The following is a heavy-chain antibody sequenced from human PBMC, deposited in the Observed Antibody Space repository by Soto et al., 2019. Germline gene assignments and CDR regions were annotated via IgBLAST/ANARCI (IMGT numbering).Heavy chain of an antibody. V-gene: IGHV3-21*01. D-gene: IGHD2-15*01. J-gene: IGHJ4*02. CDR1: GFTFSSYS. CDR3: ARDECSGGSCYIGYFDY. CDR2: ISSSSSYI. Sequence: EVQLVESGGGLVKPGGSLRLSCAASGFTFSSYSMNWVRQAPGKGLEWVSSISSSSSYIYYADSVKGRFTISRDNAKNSLYLQMNSLRAEDTAVYYCARDECSGGSCYIGYFDYWGQGTLVTVSS.